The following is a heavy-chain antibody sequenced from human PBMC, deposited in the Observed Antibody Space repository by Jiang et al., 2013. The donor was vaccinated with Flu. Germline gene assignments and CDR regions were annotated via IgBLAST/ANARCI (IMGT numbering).Heavy chain of an antibody. V-gene: IGHV1-18*01. D-gene: IGHD2-2*01. CDR1: GYTFTSYG. J-gene: IGHJ5*02. CDR2: ISAYNGNT. Sequence: EVKKPGASVKVSCKASGYTFTSYGISWVRQAPGQGLEWMGWISAYNGNTNYAQKLQGRVTMTTDTSTSTAYMELRSLRSDDTAVYYCARGGLGYCSSTSCYNWFDPWGQGTLVTVSS. CDR3: ARGGLGYCSSTSCYNWFDP.